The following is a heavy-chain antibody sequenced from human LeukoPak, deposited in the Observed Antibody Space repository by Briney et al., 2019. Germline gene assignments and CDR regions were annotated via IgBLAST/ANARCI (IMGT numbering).Heavy chain of an antibody. CDR3: ARVLYCSSTSCYGGIDY. Sequence: GGSLRLSCAASGFTFSSYGMHWVRQAPGKGLEWVAVIWYDGSNKYYADSVKGRFTISRDNSKNTLYLQMNSLGAEDTAVYYCARVLYCSSTSCYGGIDYWGQGTLVTVSS. D-gene: IGHD2-2*01. V-gene: IGHV3-33*01. CDR2: IWYDGSNK. CDR1: GFTFSSYG. J-gene: IGHJ4*02.